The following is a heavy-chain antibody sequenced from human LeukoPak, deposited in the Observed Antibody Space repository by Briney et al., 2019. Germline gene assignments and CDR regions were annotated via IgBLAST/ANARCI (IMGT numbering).Heavy chain of an antibody. CDR1: GASINSHY. V-gene: IGHV4-4*07. CDR3: ARALNPLPGTYYFDY. Sequence: SETLSLTCTVSGASINSHYWSWIRQPAGKGLEWIRRIYISGSTNYNSSLQSRVTMSVDTSKNQFSLKLTSVTAADTAVYYCARALNPLPGTYYFDYWGQGTLVTVSS. J-gene: IGHJ4*02. D-gene: IGHD2-15*01. CDR2: IYISGST.